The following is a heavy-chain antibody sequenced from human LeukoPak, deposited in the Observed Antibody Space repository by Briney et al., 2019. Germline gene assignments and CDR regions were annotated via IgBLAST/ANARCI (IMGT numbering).Heavy chain of an antibody. CDR3: ARGGGSSRPRPYYYYYYMDV. J-gene: IGHJ6*03. V-gene: IGHV4-34*01. CDR1: GGSFSGYY. D-gene: IGHD6-13*01. CDR2: INHSGST. Sequence: SETLSLTCAVYGGSFSGYYWSWIRQPPGKGLEWIGEINHSGSTNYNPSLKSRVTISVDTSKNQFSLKLSSVTAADTAVYYCARGGGSSRPRPYYYYYYMDVWGKGTTVTVSS.